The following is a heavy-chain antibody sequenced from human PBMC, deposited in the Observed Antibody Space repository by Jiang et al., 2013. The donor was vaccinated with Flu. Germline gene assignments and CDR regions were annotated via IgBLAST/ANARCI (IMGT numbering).Heavy chain of an antibody. J-gene: IGHJ4*02. CDR1: GGTFSIFG. D-gene: IGHD3-16*02. CDR2: TIPISDTA. Sequence: GAEVKKPGSSVKVSCKASGGTFSIFGISWVRQAPGQGLEWMGGTIPISDTANYAQKFQGRVTIIADKSTSTAYMELSSLTSEDTAVYYCARGYTFGGVIASFDYWGQGTLVTVSS. V-gene: IGHV1-69*06. CDR3: ARGYTFGGVIASFDY.